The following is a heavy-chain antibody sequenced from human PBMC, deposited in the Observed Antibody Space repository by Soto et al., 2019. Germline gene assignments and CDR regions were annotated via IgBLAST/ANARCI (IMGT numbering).Heavy chain of an antibody. D-gene: IGHD3-22*01. V-gene: IGHV1-69*13. CDR3: ARAWDHYDSSGLLTWFDP. J-gene: IGHJ5*02. CDR1: GGTFTDLG. CDR2: IIPIFGTP. Sequence: GASVKVSCKASGGTFTDLGLHWVRQAPGQGLEWMGGIIPIFGTPNYAQKFQGRVIITADEFTSTAHMELSSLRSEDTAVYYCARAWDHYDSSGLLTWFDPWGQGTLVTVSS.